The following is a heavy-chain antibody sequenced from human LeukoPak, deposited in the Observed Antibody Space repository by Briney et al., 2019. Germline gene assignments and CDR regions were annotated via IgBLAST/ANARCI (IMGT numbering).Heavy chain of an antibody. CDR3: ARDLMRGYSYVSFDP. V-gene: IGHV3-66*01. J-gene: IGHJ5*02. D-gene: IGHD5-18*01. Sequence: GGSLRPSCAASGFTVSSNYMSWVRQAPGKGLEWVSVIYSGGSTYYADSVKGRFTISRDNSKNTLYLQMNSLRAEDTAVYYCARDLMRGYSYVSFDPWGQGTLSPSPQ. CDR1: GFTVSSNY. CDR2: IYSGGST.